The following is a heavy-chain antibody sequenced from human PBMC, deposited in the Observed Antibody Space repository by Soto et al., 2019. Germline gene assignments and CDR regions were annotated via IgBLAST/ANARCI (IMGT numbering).Heavy chain of an antibody. D-gene: IGHD1-7*01. CDR2: ISAYNGNT. J-gene: IGHJ3*02. CDR1: GYTYTSNG. CDR3: SRGVRPARTTSNAFDI. Sequence: GVPVKLDCKGSGYTYTSNGFSWGRLAHEQGLEWMGWISAYNGNTNYAQKLQGRVTMTTDTSTSTAYMELRSLRSDATAVYFCSRGVRPARTTSNAFDICGQGTMVTVSS. V-gene: IGHV1-18*01.